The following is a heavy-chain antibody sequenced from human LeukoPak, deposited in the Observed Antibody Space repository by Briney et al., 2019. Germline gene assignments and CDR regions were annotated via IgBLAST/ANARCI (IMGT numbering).Heavy chain of an antibody. CDR3: ARKGYSYGFFNY. CDR1: GGSFSGYY. J-gene: IGHJ4*02. V-gene: IGHV4-34*01. D-gene: IGHD5-18*01. Sequence: SETLSLTCAVYGGSFSGYYWSWIRQPPGKGLEWIGEINHSGSTNSNPSLKSRVTISVDTTKSQFSLRLSSVTAADTAVYYCARKGYSYGFFNYWGQGTLVTVSS. CDR2: INHSGST.